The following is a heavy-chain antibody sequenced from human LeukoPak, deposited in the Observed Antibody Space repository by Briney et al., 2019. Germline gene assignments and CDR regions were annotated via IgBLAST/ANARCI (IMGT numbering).Heavy chain of an antibody. CDR2: IYYSGGT. J-gene: IGHJ4*02. D-gene: IGHD4-23*01. V-gene: IGHV4-59*08. CDR1: GGSISSYY. CDR3: ARGKGHFDY. Sequence: PSETLSLTCTVSGGSISSYYWSWIRQPPGKGLEWIGHIYYSGGTNYNPSLKSRVTISLDTSKNQFSLKLNSVTAADTAVYHCARGKGHFDYWGQGTLVTVSS.